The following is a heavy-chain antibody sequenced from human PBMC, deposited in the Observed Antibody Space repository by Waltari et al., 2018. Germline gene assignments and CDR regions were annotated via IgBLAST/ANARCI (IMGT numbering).Heavy chain of an antibody. CDR2: IYYSGGT. CDR1: GGSISSHY. J-gene: IGHJ4*02. V-gene: IGHV4-59*11. D-gene: IGHD6-6*01. Sequence: QVQLQESGPGLVKPSETLSLTCTVSGGSISSHYWCWIRQPPGKGLEWIGYIYYSGGTTYNPPLKSRVTIAVDTSKNQFSLKLSSVTAADTAVYYCARREAARSFDYWGQGTLVTVSS. CDR3: ARREAARSFDY.